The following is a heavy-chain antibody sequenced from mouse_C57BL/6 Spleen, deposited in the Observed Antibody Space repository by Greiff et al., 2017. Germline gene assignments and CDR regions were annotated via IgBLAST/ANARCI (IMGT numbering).Heavy chain of an antibody. CDR2: IHPNSGST. Sequence: QVQLQQPGAELVKPGASVMLSCKASGYTFTSYWMHWVKQRPGQGLEWIGMIHPNSGSTNYNEKFKNKATLTVDKSSSTAYIQLSSLTSEDSAVYYSARRRIYYDYEYYAMDYWGQGTSVTVSS. CDR1: GYTFTSYW. V-gene: IGHV1-64*01. D-gene: IGHD2-4*01. J-gene: IGHJ4*01. CDR3: ARRRIYYDYEYYAMDY.